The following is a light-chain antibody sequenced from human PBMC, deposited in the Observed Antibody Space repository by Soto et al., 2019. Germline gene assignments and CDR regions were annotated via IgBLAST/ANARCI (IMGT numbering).Light chain of an antibody. Sequence: DIPMTQSPSSLSASLLERVTIXCRASQSISSYLNWYQQKPGKAPKLLIYAASSLQSGVPSRFSGSGSGTDFTLTISSLQPEDFATYYCLQKYFYPFTFGPGTKVDIK. CDR3: LQKYFYPFT. CDR1: QSISSY. V-gene: IGKV1-39*01. J-gene: IGKJ3*01. CDR2: AAS.